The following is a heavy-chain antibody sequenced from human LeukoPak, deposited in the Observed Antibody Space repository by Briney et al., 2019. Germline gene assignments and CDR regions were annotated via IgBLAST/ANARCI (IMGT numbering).Heavy chain of an antibody. V-gene: IGHV3-23*01. D-gene: IGHD3-22*01. CDR3: AKRGVVIRVILVGFHKEAYYFDS. J-gene: IGHJ4*02. CDR1: GITLSNYG. Sequence: GGSLRLSCAVSGITLSNYGMTWVRQPPGKGLEWVAGLSDSGGSISYTDSVKGRFTISRDNAKNTLYLQMNSLRAEDTAVYFCAKRGVVIRVILVGFHKEAYYFDSWGQGVLVTVS. CDR2: LSDSGGSI.